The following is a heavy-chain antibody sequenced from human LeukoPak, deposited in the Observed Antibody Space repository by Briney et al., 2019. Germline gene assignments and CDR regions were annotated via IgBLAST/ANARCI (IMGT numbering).Heavy chain of an antibody. Sequence: GGSLRLSCAASGFTFSSYAMSWVRQAPGKGLEWVSAISGSGGSTYYADSVKGRFTISRDNSKNTLYLQMNSLRAEDTAVYYCAKDRVRRDGYHPYYFDYWGQGTLVTVSS. CDR2: ISGSGGST. CDR1: GFTFSSYA. J-gene: IGHJ4*02. D-gene: IGHD5-24*01. V-gene: IGHV3-23*01. CDR3: AKDRVRRDGYHPYYFDY.